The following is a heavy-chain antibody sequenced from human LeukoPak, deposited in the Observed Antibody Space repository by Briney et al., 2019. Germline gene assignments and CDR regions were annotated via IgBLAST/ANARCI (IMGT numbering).Heavy chain of an antibody. CDR2: INHSGST. V-gene: IGHV4-34*01. Sequence: SETLSLTCAVYGGSFSGYYWSWIRQPPGKGLEWIGEINHSGSTNYNPSLKSRVTISVDTSKNQFSLKLSSVTAADTAVYYCASAGIAAAARGWFDPWGQGTLVNVSS. J-gene: IGHJ5*02. CDR1: GGSFSGYY. CDR3: ASAGIAAAARGWFDP. D-gene: IGHD6-13*01.